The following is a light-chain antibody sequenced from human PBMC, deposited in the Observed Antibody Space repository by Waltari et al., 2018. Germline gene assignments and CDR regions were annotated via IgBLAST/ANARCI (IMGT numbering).Light chain of an antibody. Sequence: QSALTPPASVSGSPGQSLTISCTRTSSQVGGHTYVSWSQQHPGKAPKLMLYDVSNRPSGVSNRFSGSKSGNTASLTISGLQAEDEADYYCSSYTSSSIWVFGGGTKLTVL. CDR1: SSQVGGHTY. CDR3: SSYTSSSIWV. V-gene: IGLV2-14*03. J-gene: IGLJ3*02. CDR2: DVS.